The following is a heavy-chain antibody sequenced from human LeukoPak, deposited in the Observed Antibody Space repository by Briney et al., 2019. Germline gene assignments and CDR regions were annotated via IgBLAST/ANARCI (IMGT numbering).Heavy chain of an antibody. CDR3: ARARSSYGYGDAFDI. J-gene: IGHJ3*02. D-gene: IGHD5-18*01. Sequence: PGRSLRLSCAASGFTFSSYAMHWVREAPGKGLEWVAVISYDGSNKYYADSVKGRFTISRDNSKNTLYLQMNSLRAEDTAVYYCARARSSYGYGDAFDIWGQGTMVTVSS. CDR2: ISYDGSNK. V-gene: IGHV3-30*04. CDR1: GFTFSSYA.